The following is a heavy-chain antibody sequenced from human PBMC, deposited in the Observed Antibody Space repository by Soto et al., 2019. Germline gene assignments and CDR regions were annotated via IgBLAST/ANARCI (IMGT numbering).Heavy chain of an antibody. CDR1: GGPISSGGYY. D-gene: IGHD3-16*01. V-gene: IGHV4-31*03. CDR3: ERDPGGTKWFDP. Sequence: SETLSLTCTVSGGPISSGGYYWNWIRQHPGKGLEWIGYIFYSGSTYYNPSLKSRVTISVDMSKNQFSLRLSSVTAADTAVYYCERDPGGTKWFDPWGQGTLVTVSS. J-gene: IGHJ5*02. CDR2: IFYSGST.